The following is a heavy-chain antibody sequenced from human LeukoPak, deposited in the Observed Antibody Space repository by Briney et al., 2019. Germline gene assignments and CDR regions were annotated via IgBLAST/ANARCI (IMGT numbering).Heavy chain of an antibody. D-gene: IGHD3-10*01. V-gene: IGHV3-23*01. J-gene: IGHJ4*02. CDR1: GFTFSSYA. CDR2: ISGSGGST. Sequence: GGSLRLSCAASGFTFSSYAMNWVRQAPGKGLEWVSAISGSGGSTYYADSVKGRFTISRDNSKNTLFLQMNSLRAEDTAVYYCARGTVALGFGELIGFDYWGQGTLVTVSS. CDR3: ARGTVALGFGELIGFDY.